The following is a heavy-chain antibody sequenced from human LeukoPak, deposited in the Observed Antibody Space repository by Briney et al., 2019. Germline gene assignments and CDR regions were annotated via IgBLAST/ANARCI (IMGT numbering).Heavy chain of an antibody. J-gene: IGHJ4*02. V-gene: IGHV4-4*02. CDR3: TRESGAFSPFGF. CDR1: GGSIMTTNW. CDR2: VHLSGAT. D-gene: IGHD1-26*01. Sequence: PSETLSLTCAVSGGSIMTTNWWSWVRQPPGKGLEWIGEVHLSGATNYNPSLESRVSVSIDTSKNQMSLKLTSVTAADTAIYFCTRESGAFSPFGFWGQGTLVTVSS.